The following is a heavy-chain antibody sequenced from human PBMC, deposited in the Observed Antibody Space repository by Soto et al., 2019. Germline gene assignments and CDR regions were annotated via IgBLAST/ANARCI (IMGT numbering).Heavy chain of an antibody. V-gene: IGHV4-31*03. J-gene: IGHJ4*02. Sequence: QVQLQESGPGLMKPSQTLSLTCTVSGGSISSGGYYWSWIRQHPGKGLEWIGYIYYSGSTYYNPSLKSRVTISVDTSKNQFSLKLSSVTAADTAVYYCARFHYCSGGSCYPGGLDYWGQGTLVTVSS. CDR1: GGSISSGGYY. CDR2: IYYSGST. D-gene: IGHD2-15*01. CDR3: ARFHYCSGGSCYPGGLDY.